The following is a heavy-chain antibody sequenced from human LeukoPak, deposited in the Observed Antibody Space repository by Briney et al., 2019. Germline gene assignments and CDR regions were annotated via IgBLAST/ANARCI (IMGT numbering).Heavy chain of an antibody. CDR1: GFTFSSYG. V-gene: IGHV3-33*01. CDR2: IWYDGSNK. D-gene: IGHD4-17*01. CDR3: ARDPDYGDPVDY. J-gene: IGHJ4*02. Sequence: GRSLRLSCAASGFTFSSYGMHWVRQAPGKGLEWVAVIWYDGSNKYYADSVKGRFTISRDNSKNTLYLQMNSLRAEDTAVYYCARDPDYGDPVDYWGQGTLVTVSS.